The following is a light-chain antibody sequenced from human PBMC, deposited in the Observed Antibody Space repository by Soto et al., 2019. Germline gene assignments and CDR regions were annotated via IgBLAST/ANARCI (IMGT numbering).Light chain of an antibody. CDR1: QTVSNTY. CDR2: GAS. J-gene: IGKJ4*01. CDR3: QQYGALPPT. V-gene: IGKV3-20*01. Sequence: EIVLTQFPGALSLSPGERVTLSCRASQTVSNTYLAWYQQKSGQAPKFLIYGASNRATGIPDRFSGSGSGTDFILTISRLEPEDFAVYYCQQYGALPPTFGGGTKMEIK.